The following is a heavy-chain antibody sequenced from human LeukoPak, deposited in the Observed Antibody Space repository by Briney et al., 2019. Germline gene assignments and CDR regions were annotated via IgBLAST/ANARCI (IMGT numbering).Heavy chain of an antibody. V-gene: IGHV4-59*01. J-gene: IGHJ4*02. Sequence: MPSETLSLTCTVSGGSISSYYWSWIRQPPGKGLEWIGYIYYSGSTNYNPSLKSRVTISVDTSKNQFSLKLSSVTAADTAVYYCARGRAAVFGYWGQGTLVTVSS. CDR1: GGSISSYY. D-gene: IGHD2-15*01. CDR3: ARGRAAVFGY. CDR2: IYYSGST.